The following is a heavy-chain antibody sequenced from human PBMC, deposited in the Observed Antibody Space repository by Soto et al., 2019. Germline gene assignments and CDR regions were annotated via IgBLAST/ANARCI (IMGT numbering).Heavy chain of an antibody. J-gene: IGHJ4*02. CDR2: IYYSGST. V-gene: IGHV4-31*03. CDR1: GGSISSGGYY. D-gene: IGHD3-22*01. Sequence: SETLSLTCTVSGGSISSGGYYWSWIRQHPGKGLEWIGYIYYSGSTYYNPSLKSRVTISVDTSKNQFSLKLSSVTAADTAVYYCARDVYYYDSSGYHYYFDYWGQGTLVTVSS. CDR3: ARDVYYYDSSGYHYYFDY.